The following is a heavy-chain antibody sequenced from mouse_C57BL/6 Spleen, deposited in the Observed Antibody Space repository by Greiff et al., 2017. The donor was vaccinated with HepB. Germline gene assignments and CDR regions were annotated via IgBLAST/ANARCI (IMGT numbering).Heavy chain of an antibody. J-gene: IGHJ1*03. CDR2: INPSTGGT. V-gene: IGHV1-42*01. D-gene: IGHD2-12*01. CDR3: ARYRGLGLYFDV. CDR1: GYSFTGYY. Sequence: VQLQQSGPELVKPGASVKISCKASGYSFTGYYMNWVKQSPEKSLEWIGEINPSTGGTTDNQKFKAKATLTVDKSSSTAYMQLKSLTSEDSAVYYCARYRGLGLYFDVWGTGTTVTVSS.